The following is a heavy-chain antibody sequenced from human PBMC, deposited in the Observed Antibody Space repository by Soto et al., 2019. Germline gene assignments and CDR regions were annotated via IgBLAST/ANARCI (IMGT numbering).Heavy chain of an antibody. J-gene: IGHJ2*01. Sequence: EVQLLESGGGLVQPGGSLRLSCAASGFTFSSYAMSWVRQAPGKGLEWVSAISGSGGSTYYADSVKGRFIISRDNSKNPLYLQMNSLRAEDTAVYYCAKAADDSSGYYYGRYFDLWGRGTLVTVSS. CDR3: AKAADDSSGYYYGRYFDL. CDR2: ISGSGGST. V-gene: IGHV3-23*01. D-gene: IGHD3-22*01. CDR1: GFTFSSYA.